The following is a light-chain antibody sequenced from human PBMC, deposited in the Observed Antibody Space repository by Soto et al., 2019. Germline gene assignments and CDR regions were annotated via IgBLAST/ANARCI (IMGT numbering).Light chain of an antibody. CDR1: QSISDT. CDR3: QQYGSSLPWT. J-gene: IGKJ1*01. CDR2: GAS. V-gene: IGKV3-20*01. Sequence: EIVITQSPATLSVSPGGRATLSCSASQSISDTLAWYQQKPGQAPSLPLYGASSRATGIPVRFSGSGSGTDLTLTISRLEPEDFAVYYCQQYGSSLPWTFGQGPKVDNK.